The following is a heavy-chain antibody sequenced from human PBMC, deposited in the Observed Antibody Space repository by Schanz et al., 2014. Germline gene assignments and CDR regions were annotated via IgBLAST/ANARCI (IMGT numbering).Heavy chain of an antibody. D-gene: IGHD2-21*01. V-gene: IGHV3-23*04. CDR2: IDGRGITT. J-gene: IGHJ4*02. Sequence: EVHLEESGGGLVQPGGSQRLSCAVSGFTFSNCDMTWVRQAPGKGLEWVAIIDGRGITTFYADSVKGRFTISRDNSKNTLYLQMNSLRAEDTAVYYCAKGQLLSYYFDYWGQGTLVTVSS. CDR3: AKGQLLSYYFDY. CDR1: GFTFSNCD.